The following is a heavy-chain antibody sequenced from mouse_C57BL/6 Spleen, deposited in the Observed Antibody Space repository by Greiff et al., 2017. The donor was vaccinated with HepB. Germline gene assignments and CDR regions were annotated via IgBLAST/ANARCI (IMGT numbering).Heavy chain of an antibody. CDR3: ARRGYDLAWFAY. J-gene: IGHJ3*01. D-gene: IGHD2-3*01. CDR2: IYPGSGST. V-gene: IGHV1-55*01. CDR1: GYTFTSYW. Sequence: VQLQQSGAELVKPGASVKMSCKASGYTFTSYWITWVKQRPGQGLEWIGDIYPGSGSTNYNEKFKSKATLTVDTSSRTAYMQLSSLTSEDFAVYYCARRGYDLAWFAYWGQGTLVTVSA.